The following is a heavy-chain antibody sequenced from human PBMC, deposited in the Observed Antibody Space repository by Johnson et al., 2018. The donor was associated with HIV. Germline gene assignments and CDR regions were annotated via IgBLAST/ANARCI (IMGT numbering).Heavy chain of an antibody. CDR1: GFTFSNYG. D-gene: IGHD1-26*01. V-gene: IGHV3-30*18. CDR3: AKGGSYAPFDAFDI. J-gene: IGHJ3*02. Sequence: QVQLVESGGGVVQPGTSLRLSCAASGFTFSNYGMHWVRQAPGKGLEWVAVISYDGSKKYHADSVKGRFTISRDNSKSTLYLQMNSLKADDTAGEYCAKGGSYAPFDAFDIWGRGTMVTVSS. CDR2: ISYDGSKK.